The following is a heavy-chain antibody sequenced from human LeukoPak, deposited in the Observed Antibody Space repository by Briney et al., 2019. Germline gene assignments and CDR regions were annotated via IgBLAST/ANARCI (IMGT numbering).Heavy chain of an antibody. CDR2: IRGDENTK. V-gene: IGHV3-43*02. J-gene: IGHJ4*02. CDR1: GFIFDNYA. CDR3: AKDIGTGWDLDY. D-gene: IGHD1-26*01. Sequence: GGSLRLSCAASGFIFDNYAMHWVRQAPGKGPEWLSLIRGDENTKYYTDSVKGRSTISRDNSKSSLYLHMNSLRTEDTALYYCAKDIGTGWDLDYWGQGTLVTVSS.